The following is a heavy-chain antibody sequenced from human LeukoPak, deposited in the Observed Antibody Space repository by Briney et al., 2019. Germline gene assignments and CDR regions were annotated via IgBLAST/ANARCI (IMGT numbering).Heavy chain of an antibody. CDR1: GYTFTSYY. J-gene: IGHJ6*03. CDR3: ARADLPTGYSSSWYLIRYYYYCYYMDV. V-gene: IGHV1-2*02. D-gene: IGHD6-13*01. Sequence: ASVKVSCKASGYTFTSYYMHWVRQAPGQGLEWMGWINPNSGGTNYAQKFQGRVTMTRDTSISTAYMELSRLRSDDTAVYYCARADLPTGYSSSWYLIRYYYYCYYMDVWGKGTTVTVSS. CDR2: INPNSGGT.